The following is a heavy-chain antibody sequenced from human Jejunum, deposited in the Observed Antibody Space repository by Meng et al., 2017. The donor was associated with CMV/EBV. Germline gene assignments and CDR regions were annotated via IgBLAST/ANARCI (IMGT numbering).Heavy chain of an antibody. CDR1: SGSISTGNYY. V-gene: IGHV4-39*07. D-gene: IGHD1-26*01. CDR2: VYYSGGT. J-gene: IGHJ3*02. CDR3: ARGEASQYAFDI. Sequence: SSGSISTGNYYWGWIRQPPGRGLEWIGNVYYSGGTFYNPPLKSRVTISLDTSKKHLSLRLSSVTAADTAVYYCARGEASQYAFDIWGQGTKVTVSS.